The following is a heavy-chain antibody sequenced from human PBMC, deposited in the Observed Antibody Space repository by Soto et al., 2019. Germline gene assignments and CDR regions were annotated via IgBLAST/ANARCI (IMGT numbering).Heavy chain of an antibody. Sequence: ASVKVSCKSSGFTFTSYAIHWLRQAPGQRPQWMGWINGGSGNTKYSQDFQGRVTFTRDTFAATAYLELSSLRSEDTAVYYCARVPPWGNSAGDYYIQHYDSWGQGTPVTVSS. CDR1: GFTFTSYA. CDR2: INGGSGNT. V-gene: IGHV1-3*01. CDR3: ARVPPWGNSAGDYYIQHYDS. D-gene: IGHD3-10*01. J-gene: IGHJ4*02.